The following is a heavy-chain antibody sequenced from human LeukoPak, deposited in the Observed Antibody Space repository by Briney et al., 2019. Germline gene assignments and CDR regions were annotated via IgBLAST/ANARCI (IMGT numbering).Heavy chain of an antibody. Sequence: ASVKVSCKASGGTFSSYTISWVRQAPGQGLEWMGRIIPILGIANYARKFQGRVTITTDESTSTAYMELSSLRSEDTAVYYCARDPSPYGSGSYHFDYWGQGTLVTVSS. J-gene: IGHJ4*02. CDR1: GGTFSSYT. CDR3: ARDPSPYGSGSYHFDY. CDR2: IIPILGIA. D-gene: IGHD3-10*01. V-gene: IGHV1-69*16.